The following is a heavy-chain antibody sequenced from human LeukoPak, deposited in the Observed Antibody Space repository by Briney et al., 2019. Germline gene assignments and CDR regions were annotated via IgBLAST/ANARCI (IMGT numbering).Heavy chain of an antibody. V-gene: IGHV4-59*01. CDR1: IHSIRNYY. J-gene: IGHJ4*02. D-gene: IGHD3-10*01. CDR3: ALYGSGDYFHY. Sequence: SETLSLTCTFTIHSIRNYYGHWIRQPPGKGLEGIGYVYCSESTNYNPSLQSRVSISLDTSKNQLYLKLSSVTGADTAMYYCALYGSGDYFHYWGQGTLVTVSS. CDR2: VYCSEST.